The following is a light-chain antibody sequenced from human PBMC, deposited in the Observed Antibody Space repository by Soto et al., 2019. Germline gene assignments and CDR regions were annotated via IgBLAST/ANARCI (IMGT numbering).Light chain of an antibody. Sequence: NVLTQSPDTLSLSPGERATLSCRASQSVSSSYLAWYQQKPGQAPRLLIYDASNSATGIPARFSGSGSGTDFTLTISSLEPEDFAVYYCQQRSKWPPKITFGQGTRLEIK. V-gene: IGKV3D-20*02. CDR2: DAS. CDR3: QQRSKWPPKIT. CDR1: QSVSSSY. J-gene: IGKJ5*01.